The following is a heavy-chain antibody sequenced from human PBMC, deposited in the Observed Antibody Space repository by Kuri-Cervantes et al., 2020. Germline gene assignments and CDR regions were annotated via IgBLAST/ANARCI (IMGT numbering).Heavy chain of an antibody. CDR2: INHSGST. CDR1: GFTFSSYS. J-gene: IGHJ6*02. CDR3: ATLGKVDTAMDYGMDV. D-gene: IGHD5-18*01. Sequence: SETLSLTCAASGFTFSSYSMNWVRQAPGKGLEWIGEINHSGSTNYNPSLKSRVTISVDTSKNQFSLKLSSVTAADTAVYYCATLGKVDTAMDYGMDVWGQGTTVTVSS. V-gene: IGHV4-34*08.